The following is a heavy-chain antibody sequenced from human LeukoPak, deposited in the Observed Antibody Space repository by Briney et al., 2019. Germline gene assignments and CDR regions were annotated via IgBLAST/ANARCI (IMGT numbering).Heavy chain of an antibody. CDR2: ISASGSAT. CDR1: GFIFSNYG. Sequence: GGSLRLSCAASGFIFSNYGMNWVRQAPGKGLEWVAAISASGSATSYADSVRGRFTISRDNAKNSLYLQMNSLRAEDTAVYYCARDPSYGAFDYWGQGTLVTVSS. J-gene: IGHJ4*02. CDR3: ARDPSYGAFDY. V-gene: IGHV3-21*01. D-gene: IGHD4-17*01.